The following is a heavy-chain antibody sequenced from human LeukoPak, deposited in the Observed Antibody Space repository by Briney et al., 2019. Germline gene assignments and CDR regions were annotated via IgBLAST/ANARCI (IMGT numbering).Heavy chain of an antibody. CDR2: TYYRSEWHS. Sequence: RSQTLSLTCAISGDSVSSNSAAWNWIRQSPSRGLEWLGRTYYRSEWHSDYAVSVKSRIIISPDTSKNQFSLQLKSVTPEDTAVYYCARDLAGFGGYSYGMVDYWGQGTLVTVSS. D-gene: IGHD5-18*01. J-gene: IGHJ4*02. CDR3: ARDLAGFGGYSYGMVDY. V-gene: IGHV6-1*01. CDR1: GDSVSSNSAA.